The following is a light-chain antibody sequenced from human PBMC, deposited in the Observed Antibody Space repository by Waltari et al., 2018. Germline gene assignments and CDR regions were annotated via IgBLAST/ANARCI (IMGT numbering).Light chain of an antibody. Sequence: QSALTQSASVSGSPGQSITISCTGTSRDVGSYDLVSWYQQLPGRAPTLILFGVDKRPSGISDRFSGSKSGNTASLTISGLQSEDEAHYYCSSYTQSRTRVFGGGTKVTVL. CDR3: SSYTQSRTRV. CDR1: SRDVGSYDL. V-gene: IGLV2-23*02. CDR2: GVD. J-gene: IGLJ3*02.